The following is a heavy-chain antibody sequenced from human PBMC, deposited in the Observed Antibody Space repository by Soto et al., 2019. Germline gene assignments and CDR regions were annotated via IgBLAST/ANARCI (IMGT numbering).Heavy chain of an antibody. V-gene: IGHV4-59*01. CDR1: GGSISSYY. D-gene: IGHD2-15*01. CDR3: ARSLVVPGLFDD. Sequence: KPSETLSLTCTVSGGSISSYYWSWIRQPPGKGLEWIGYIYYSGSTNYNPSLKSRVTILIDTSKNQFSLKLSSVTAAETAVYYCARSLVVPGLFDDRGQGTLVTVSS. J-gene: IGHJ4*02. CDR2: IYYSGST.